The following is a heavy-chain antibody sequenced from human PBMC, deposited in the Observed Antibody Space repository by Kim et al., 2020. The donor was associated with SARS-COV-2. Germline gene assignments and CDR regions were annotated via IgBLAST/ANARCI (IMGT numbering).Heavy chain of an antibody. CDR3: VRLNQRYYFDF. J-gene: IGHJ4*02. CDR1: GFTFSSYW. Sequence: GGSLRLSCAASGFTFSSYWMYWVRQAPGKGLVWVSRVNSDGSSTIYADSVKGRFTISRDNAKNTLYLQMNRLRVEDTAVYYCVRLNQRYYFDFWGQGTLVSVSS. CDR2: VNSDGSST. D-gene: IGHD2-21*01. V-gene: IGHV3-74*01.